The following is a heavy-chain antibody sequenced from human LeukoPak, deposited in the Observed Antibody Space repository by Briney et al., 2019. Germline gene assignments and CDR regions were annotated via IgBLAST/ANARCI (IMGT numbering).Heavy chain of an antibody. V-gene: IGHV5-51*01. Sequence: KDGESLKISCKGSGYSFTNYWIAWGRQMPGRGLEWMVVINPSDSDTRYSPSFQGQVTISADKSISTAYLQWSSLKASDSAMYYCARAWNFDYWGQGTLVTVSS. CDR1: GYSFTNYW. J-gene: IGHJ4*02. CDR2: INPSDSDT. D-gene: IGHD1-1*01. CDR3: ARAWNFDY.